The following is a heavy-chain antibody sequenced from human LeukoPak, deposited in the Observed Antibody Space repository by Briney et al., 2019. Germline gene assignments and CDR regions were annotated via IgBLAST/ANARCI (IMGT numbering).Heavy chain of an antibody. CDR2: ISGSSSRT. D-gene: IGHD2-2*01. CDR3: AIESVPTAMDY. V-gene: IGHV3-23*01. CDR1: GFTFSNYA. J-gene: IGHJ4*02. Sequence: GGSLRLSCAASGFTFSNYAMSWVRQAPGKGLEWVSAISGSSSRTHYTDSVKGRFTISRDNSKNTLSLQMNSLRAEDTAVYYCAIESVPTAMDYWGQGILVTVSS.